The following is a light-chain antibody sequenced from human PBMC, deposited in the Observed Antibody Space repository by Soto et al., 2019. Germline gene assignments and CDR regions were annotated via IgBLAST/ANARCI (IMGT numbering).Light chain of an antibody. CDR1: SSDVGGYNY. CDR2: EVS. Sequence: QSVLTQPPSASGSPGQSVTISCTGTSSDVGGYNYVSWYQQHPGKAPKLMIYEVSKRPSGVPDRFSGSKSGNTASLTVSGLQAEDEADYYCSSYAGSNPVVFGGGTKLPS. J-gene: IGLJ2*01. CDR3: SSYAGSNPVV. V-gene: IGLV2-8*01.